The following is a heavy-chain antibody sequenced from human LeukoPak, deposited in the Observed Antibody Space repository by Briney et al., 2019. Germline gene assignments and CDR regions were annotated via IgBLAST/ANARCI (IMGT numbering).Heavy chain of an antibody. Sequence: PGGSLRLSCAASGFTFSSYGMHWVRQAPGKGLEWVAVIWYDGSNKYYADSVKGRFTISRDNSKNTLYLQMNSLRAEDTAVYYCAKGPRSWGNYMDVWGKGTTVTVSS. CDR3: AKGPRSWGNYMDV. CDR2: IWYDGSNK. CDR1: GFTFSSYG. V-gene: IGHV3-33*06. D-gene: IGHD6-13*01. J-gene: IGHJ6*03.